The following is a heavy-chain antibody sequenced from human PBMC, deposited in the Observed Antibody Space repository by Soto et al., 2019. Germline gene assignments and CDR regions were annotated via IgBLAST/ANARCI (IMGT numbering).Heavy chain of an antibody. Sequence: SGPTLVNPTQTLTLTCTFSGFSLSTSGVGVGWIRQPPGKALEWLALIYWDDDKRYSPSLKSRLTITKDTSKNQVVLTMTNMDPVDTATYYCVQSRCGGDCLQSYSSHSYYGLDVWGQGTTVTVSS. CDR3: VQSRCGGDCLQSYSSHSYYGLDV. D-gene: IGHD2-21*02. J-gene: IGHJ6*02. CDR2: IYWDDDK. CDR1: GFSLSTSGVG. V-gene: IGHV2-5*02.